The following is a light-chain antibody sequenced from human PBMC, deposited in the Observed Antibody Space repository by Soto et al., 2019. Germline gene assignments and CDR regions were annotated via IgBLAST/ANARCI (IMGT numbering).Light chain of an antibody. Sequence: VIWMTQSPSLLSASTGDRVTISCRVSQGVSSYLAWYQQKPGKAPELLIYAASTLQSGVPSRFSGSGSGTDFTLTISGLQSEDFATYYCQQYYSFPQTFRQGTKVEIK. CDR2: AAS. J-gene: IGKJ1*01. CDR3: QQYYSFPQT. V-gene: IGKV1D-8*01. CDR1: QGVSSY.